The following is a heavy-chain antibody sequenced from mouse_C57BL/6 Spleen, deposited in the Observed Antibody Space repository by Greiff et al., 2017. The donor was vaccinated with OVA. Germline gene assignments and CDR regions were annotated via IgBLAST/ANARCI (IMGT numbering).Heavy chain of an antibody. CDR3: ARGDSSGYLFAY. CDR1: GYTFTSYW. D-gene: IGHD3-2*02. J-gene: IGHJ3*01. Sequence: QVQLQQPGAELVRPGSSVTLSCKASGYTFTSYWMHWVKQRPIQGLEWIGNIDPSDSETHYNQKFKDKATLTVDKSSSTAYMQLSSLTSEDSAVYYCARGDSSGYLFAYWGQGTLVTVSA. CDR2: IDPSDSET. V-gene: IGHV1-52*01.